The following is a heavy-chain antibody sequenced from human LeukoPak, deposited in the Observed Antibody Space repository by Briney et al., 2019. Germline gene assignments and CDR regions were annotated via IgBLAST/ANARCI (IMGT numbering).Heavy chain of an antibody. CDR2: IYYSGST. CDR3: ASSERAYHDAFDI. J-gene: IGHJ3*02. D-gene: IGHD5-24*01. Sequence: SETLSLTCTVSGGSISSYYWSWIRQPPGKGLEWIGYIYYSGSTNYNPSLKSRVTISVDTSKNQFSLKLSSVTAADTAVYYWASSERAYHDAFDIWGQGTMVTVSS. V-gene: IGHV4-59*01. CDR1: GGSISSYY.